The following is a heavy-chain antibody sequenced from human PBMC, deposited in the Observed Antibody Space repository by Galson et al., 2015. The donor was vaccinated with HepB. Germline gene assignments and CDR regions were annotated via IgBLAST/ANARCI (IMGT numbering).Heavy chain of an antibody. CDR2: ISTTFSYI. Sequence: SLRLSCAASGFTFSDYGMSWVRQAPGRGLEWVSSISTTFSYIHYADSVKGRFTISRDNAKNSLYLQLNSLRAEDTAVYFCAREAKLELYYLDSWGQGTPVTVSS. CDR1: GFTFSDYG. J-gene: IGHJ5*01. CDR3: AREAKLELYYLDS. V-gene: IGHV3-21*01. D-gene: IGHD1-7*01.